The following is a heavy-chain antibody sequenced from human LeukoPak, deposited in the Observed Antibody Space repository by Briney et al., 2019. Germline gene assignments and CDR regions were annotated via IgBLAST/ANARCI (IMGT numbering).Heavy chain of an antibody. CDR1: GFTFSSYG. D-gene: IGHD5-24*01. V-gene: IGHV3-23*01. CDR3: AKVVRGEMATINFDY. Sequence: PGGSLRLSCAASGFTFSSYGMSWVRQAPGKGLEWVSAISGSGGSTYYADSVKGRFTISRDNSKNTLYLQMNSLRAEDTAVYYCAKVVRGEMATINFDYWGQGTLVTVSS. J-gene: IGHJ4*02. CDR2: ISGSGGST.